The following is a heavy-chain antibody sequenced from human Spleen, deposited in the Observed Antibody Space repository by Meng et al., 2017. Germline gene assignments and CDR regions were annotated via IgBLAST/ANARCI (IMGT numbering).Heavy chain of an antibody. Sequence: GESLKISCAASGFTFSSYWMSWVRQAPGKGLEWVSSISSSSSYIYYADSVKGRFTISRDNAKNSLYLQMNSLRAEDTAVYYCARLISSSIKDYWGQGTLVTVSS. CDR3: ARLISSSIKDY. CDR1: GFTFSSYW. J-gene: IGHJ4*02. CDR2: ISSSSSYI. V-gene: IGHV3-21*01. D-gene: IGHD6-13*01.